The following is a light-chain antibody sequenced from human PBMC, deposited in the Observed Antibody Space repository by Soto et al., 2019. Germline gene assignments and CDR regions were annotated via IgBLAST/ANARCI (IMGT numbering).Light chain of an antibody. CDR3: GTWDSSLRGV. J-gene: IGLJ2*01. CDR2: DNN. CDR1: SSNIGNNY. Sequence: QSVLTQPPSVSAAPGQKVTISCSGSSSNIGNNYVSWYQQLPGTAPKLLIYDNNKRPSGIPDRFSGSKSGTSATLGITGLQTGDEAEYYCGTWDSSLRGVFGGGTKLTVL. V-gene: IGLV1-51*01.